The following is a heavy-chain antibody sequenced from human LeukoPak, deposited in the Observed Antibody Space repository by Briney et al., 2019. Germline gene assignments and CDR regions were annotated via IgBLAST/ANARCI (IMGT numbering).Heavy chain of an antibody. Sequence: EASVKVSCKASGYTFTGYYMHWVRQAPGQGLEWMGWINPNSGGTNYAQKFQGRVTMTRDTSISTAYMELSRLRSDDTAVYYCARESGYSDLRVYGYWGQGTLVTVSS. CDR3: ARESGYSDLRVYGY. J-gene: IGHJ4*02. CDR2: INPNSGGT. D-gene: IGHD5-18*01. V-gene: IGHV1-2*02. CDR1: GYTFTGYY.